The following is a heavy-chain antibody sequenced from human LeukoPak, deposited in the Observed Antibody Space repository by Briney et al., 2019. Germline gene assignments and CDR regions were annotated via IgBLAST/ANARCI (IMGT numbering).Heavy chain of an antibody. D-gene: IGHD3-22*01. CDR1: GFTFSSYG. J-gene: IGHJ3*02. Sequence: GGSLRLSCAASGFTFSSYGMHWVRQAPGKGLEWVAFIRYDGSNKYYADSVKGRFTISRDNSKNTLYLQMNSLRAEDTAVYYCAKSPITMIVPEAFDIWGQGTMVTVSS. V-gene: IGHV3-30*02. CDR3: AKSPITMIVPEAFDI. CDR2: IRYDGSNK.